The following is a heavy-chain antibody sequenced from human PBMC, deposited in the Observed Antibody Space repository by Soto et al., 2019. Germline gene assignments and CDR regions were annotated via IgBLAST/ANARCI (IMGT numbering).Heavy chain of an antibody. CDR1: GFTFSSYA. CDR2: ISYDGSNK. V-gene: IGHV3-30-3*01. D-gene: IGHD3-3*01. CDR3: AREPTLAYYDFWSGSPSYYFDY. J-gene: IGHJ4*02. Sequence: AGGSLRLSXAASGFTFSSYAMHWVRQAPGKGLEWVAVISYDGSNKYYADSVKGRFTISRDNSKNTLYLQMNSLRAEDTAVYYCAREPTLAYYDFWSGSPSYYFDYWGQGTLVTVSS.